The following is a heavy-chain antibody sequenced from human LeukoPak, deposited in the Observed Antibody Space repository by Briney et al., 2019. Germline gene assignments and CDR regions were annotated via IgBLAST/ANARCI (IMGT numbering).Heavy chain of an antibody. CDR1: GFTFSSYA. D-gene: IGHD3-3*01. CDR2: VSGSGGST. Sequence: PGGSLRLSCAASGFTFSSYAMSWVRQAPGKGLEWVSAVSGSGGSTYYADSVKGRFTISRDNSKNTLYLQMNSLRAEDTVVYYCAGYYDFWSGYPVYWGQGTLVTVSS. V-gene: IGHV3-23*01. CDR3: AGYYDFWSGYPVY. J-gene: IGHJ4*02.